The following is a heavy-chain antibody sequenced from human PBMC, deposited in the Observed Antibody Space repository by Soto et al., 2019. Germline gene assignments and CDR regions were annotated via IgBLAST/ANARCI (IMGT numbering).Heavy chain of an antibody. CDR1: GGTFSSYA. J-gene: IGHJ1*01. Sequence: ASVKVSCKASGGTFSSYAISWVRQAPGQGLEWMGGIIPIFGTANYAQKFQGRVTITADESTSTAYMELSSLRSEDTAVYYCARRSIAVAGTEYFQHWGQGTLVTVSS. D-gene: IGHD6-19*01. CDR3: ARRSIAVAGTEYFQH. V-gene: IGHV1-69*13. CDR2: IIPIFGTA.